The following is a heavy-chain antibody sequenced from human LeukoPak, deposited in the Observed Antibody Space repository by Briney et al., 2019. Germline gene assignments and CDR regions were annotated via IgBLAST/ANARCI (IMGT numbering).Heavy chain of an antibody. V-gene: IGHV6-1*01. Sequence: QTLSLTCAISGDSVSSNSAAWNWIRQSPSRGLEWLGRTYYRSKWYNDYAVSVKSRITINPDTSKNRFSLQLNSVTPEDTAVYYCARVRTGQQLVRDAFDIWGQGTMVTVSS. D-gene: IGHD6-13*01. J-gene: IGHJ3*02. CDR2: TYYRSKWYN. CDR1: GDSVSSNSAA. CDR3: ARVRTGQQLVRDAFDI.